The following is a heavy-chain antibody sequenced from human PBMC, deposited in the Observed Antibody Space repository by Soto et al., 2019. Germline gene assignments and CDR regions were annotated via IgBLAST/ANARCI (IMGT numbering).Heavy chain of an antibody. V-gene: IGHV4-59*01. CDR2: IYYSGST. CDR3: ARGLQMYYYDSSGYHFDY. Sequence: SETLSLTCTVSGGSISSYYWSWIRQPPGNGLEWIGYIYYSGSTNYNPSLKSRVTISVDTSKNQFSLKLSSVTAADTAVYYCARGLQMYYYDSSGYHFDYWGQGTLVTVSS. D-gene: IGHD3-22*01. CDR1: GGSISSYY. J-gene: IGHJ4*02.